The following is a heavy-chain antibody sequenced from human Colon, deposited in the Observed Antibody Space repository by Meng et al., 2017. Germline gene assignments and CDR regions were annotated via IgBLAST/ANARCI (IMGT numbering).Heavy chain of an antibody. Sequence: QGQVVPSGAGVKSPGPSVKVSCKASGYTFTSYDINWVRQATGQGLEWMVWMNPNSGNTGYAQKFQGRVTMTRNTSISTAYMELSSLRSEDTAVYYCARVGIRGNQRGFDYWGQGTLVTVSS. D-gene: IGHD1-14*01. CDR3: ARVGIRGNQRGFDY. CDR2: MNPNSGNT. V-gene: IGHV1-8*01. CDR1: GYTFTSYD. J-gene: IGHJ4*02.